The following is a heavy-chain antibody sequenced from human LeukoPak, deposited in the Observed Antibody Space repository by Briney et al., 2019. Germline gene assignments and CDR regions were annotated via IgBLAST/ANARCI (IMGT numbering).Heavy chain of an antibody. CDR1: GFTFSSYA. D-gene: IGHD3-22*01. CDR3: AKEREYYDSSGYSGFDY. V-gene: IGHV3-23*01. J-gene: IGHJ4*02. Sequence: GGSLRLSCAASGFTFSSYAMSWVRQAPGKGLEWVSAISGSGGRTYYADSVKGWFTISRDNSKNTLYLQMNSLRAEDTAVYYCAKEREYYDSSGYSGFDYWGQGTLVTVSS. CDR2: ISGSGGRT.